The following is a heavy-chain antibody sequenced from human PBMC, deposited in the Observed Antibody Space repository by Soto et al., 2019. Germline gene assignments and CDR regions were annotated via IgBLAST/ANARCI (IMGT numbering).Heavy chain of an antibody. Sequence: GASVKVSCKASGGTFSSYAISWVRQAPGQGLEWMGGIIPIFGTANYAQKFQGRVTITADESTSTAYMELSSLRSKDTAVYYCARDSSGWYGSAGDAFDIWGQGTMVTVSS. CDR2: IIPIFGTA. J-gene: IGHJ3*02. CDR3: ARDSSGWYGSAGDAFDI. V-gene: IGHV1-69*13. CDR1: GGTFSSYA. D-gene: IGHD6-19*01.